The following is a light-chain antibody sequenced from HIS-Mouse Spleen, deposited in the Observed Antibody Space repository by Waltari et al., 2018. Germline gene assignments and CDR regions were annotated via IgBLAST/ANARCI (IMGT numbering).Light chain of an antibody. CDR3: QVWDSSSDHVV. CDR2: DDS. V-gene: IGLV3-21*03. Sequence: SYVLTQPPSVSVAPGKTARITFGGNNIGSKSVHWYQQKPGQAPVLVVYDDSDRPSGIPEGFSGSNAGNTATLTISRVEAGDEADYYCQVWDSSSDHVVFGGGTKLTVL. J-gene: IGLJ2*01. CDR1: NIGSKS.